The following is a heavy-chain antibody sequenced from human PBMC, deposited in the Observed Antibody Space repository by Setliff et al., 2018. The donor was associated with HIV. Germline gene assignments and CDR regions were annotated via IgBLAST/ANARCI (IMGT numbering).Heavy chain of an antibody. CDR3: AGHFYYSGSGIWAGLDS. CDR2: INAGNGNT. J-gene: IGHJ4*02. V-gene: IGHV1-3*01. D-gene: IGHD3-10*01. CDR1: GYTFTSYT. Sequence: ASVKVSCKASGYTFTSYTMHWVRQAPGQRLEWMGWINAGNGNTRYSQKFQGRVTMSRDTSKKQFSLKLTSVTAADTAVYYCAGHFYYSGSGIWAGLDSWGQGTLVTVSS.